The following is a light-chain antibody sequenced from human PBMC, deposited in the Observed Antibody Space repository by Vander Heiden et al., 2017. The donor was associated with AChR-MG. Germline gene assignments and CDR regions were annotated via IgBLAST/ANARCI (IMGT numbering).Light chain of an antibody. J-gene: IGLJ3*02. CDR1: ISNIGNNY. CDR2: RDN. CDR3: AAWDDSRSGRV. Sequence: QSVLTQPPSASGPPGQRVTSSCSGSISNIGNNYVYWYQQHPETAPKLLMYRDNQRPSVVPVRFSGSKSGTTAALAISGLRAEDEADYYCAAWDDSRSGRVFGGGTKLTVL. V-gene: IGLV1-47*01.